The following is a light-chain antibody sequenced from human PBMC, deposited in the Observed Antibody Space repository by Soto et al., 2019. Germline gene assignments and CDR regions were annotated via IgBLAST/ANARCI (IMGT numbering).Light chain of an antibody. Sequence: DVQLTQSPSFLSASIGDRVNITCRASQGISTYLAWYQQKPGKAPKLLIYAASTLQSGTPSRFSGSGSGTEFTLTITSLKPEDFATYYCQQFNIYPPDTFGQGTKLEIK. CDR1: QGISTY. J-gene: IGKJ2*01. CDR3: QQFNIYPPDT. CDR2: AAS. V-gene: IGKV1-9*01.